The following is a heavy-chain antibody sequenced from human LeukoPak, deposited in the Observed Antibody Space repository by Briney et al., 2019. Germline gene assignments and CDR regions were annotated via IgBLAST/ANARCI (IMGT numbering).Heavy chain of an antibody. CDR1: GGSISSSSYY. CDR2: IYYSGST. D-gene: IGHD1-7*01. CDR3: ASPELRSAFGAFDI. Sequence: ETLSLTCTVSGGSISSSSYYWGWIRQPPGKGLEWIGSIYYSGSTYYNPSLKSRVTISVDTSKNQFSLKLSSVTAADTAVYYCASPELRSAFGAFDIWGQGTMVTVSS. V-gene: IGHV4-39*07. J-gene: IGHJ3*02.